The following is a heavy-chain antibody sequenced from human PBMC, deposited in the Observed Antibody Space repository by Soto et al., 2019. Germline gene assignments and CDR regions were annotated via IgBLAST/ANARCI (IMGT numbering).Heavy chain of an antibody. CDR1: GYTFTSYD. CDR2: MNPNSGNT. D-gene: IGHD3-9*01. V-gene: IGHV1-8*01. Sequence: GASVKVSCKASGYTFTSYDINWVRQATGQGLEWMGWMNPNSGNTGYAQKIQGRVTMTRNTSISTAYMELSSLRSEDTAVYYCARGMLSGYYNGALYYYYYYMDVWGKGTTVTVSS. J-gene: IGHJ6*03. CDR3: ARGMLSGYYNGALYYYYYYMDV.